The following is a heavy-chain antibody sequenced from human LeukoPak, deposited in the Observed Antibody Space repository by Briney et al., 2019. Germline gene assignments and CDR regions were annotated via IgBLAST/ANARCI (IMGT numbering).Heavy chain of an antibody. V-gene: IGHV4-61*01. CDR1: GASVSDGNYY. CDR2: MFYSEST. D-gene: IGHD5-18*01. Sequence: SERDSLTCSVSGASVSDGNYYWSWIRQPPGKGLEWIGYMFYSESTKYNPSLKSRVTISVDKSKNQFSLHMSSVTAADTAVYYCASTSNSALGVPYFDHWG. J-gene: IGHJ4*01. CDR3: ASTSNSALGVPYFDH.